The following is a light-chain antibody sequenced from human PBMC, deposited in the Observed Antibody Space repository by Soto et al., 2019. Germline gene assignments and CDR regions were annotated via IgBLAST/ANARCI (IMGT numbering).Light chain of an antibody. J-gene: IGKJ1*01. CDR2: GAS. V-gene: IGKV3-20*01. CDR1: QSVSNTY. Sequence: EVVLTPSPGTLSLSPGERATLSCRASQSVSNTYVAWSQHIPGQTPSLLIYGASNRATGIPDRFSGSGSGTDFTLTISRLEPEDFAVYYCQQQDSSPWMFGQGTKVDIK. CDR3: QQQDSSPWM.